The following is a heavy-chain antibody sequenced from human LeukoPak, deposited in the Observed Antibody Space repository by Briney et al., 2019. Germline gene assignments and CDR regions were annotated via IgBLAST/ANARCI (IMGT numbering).Heavy chain of an antibody. Sequence: GGSLRLSCAASGFTLSDFWMNWVRQAPGKGLEWVANIKQDGSETYYVDAVTGRFTISRDNTKNSMYLQMVSLRDEDTAVYYCAKDRWTEVDAFDIWGQGTMVTVSS. J-gene: IGHJ3*02. V-gene: IGHV3-7*01. CDR1: GFTLSDFW. D-gene: IGHD1-1*01. CDR2: IKQDGSET. CDR3: AKDRWTEVDAFDI.